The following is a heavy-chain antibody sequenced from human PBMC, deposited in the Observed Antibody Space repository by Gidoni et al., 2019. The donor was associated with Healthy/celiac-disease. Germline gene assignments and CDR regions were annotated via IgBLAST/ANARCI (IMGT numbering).Heavy chain of an antibody. CDR3: ARDFIGGDYSAFDI. CDR2: IYYSGST. V-gene: IGHV4-31*03. CDR1: GGSISSGGYY. Sequence: QVQLQESGPGLVQPSQTLSLTCTVSGGSISSGGYYWSWIRQHPGKGLEWIGYIYYSGSTYYNPSLKSRVTRSVDTSKNQFSLKLSSVTAADTAVYYCARDFIGGDYSAFDIWGQGTMVTVSS. D-gene: IGHD4-17*01. J-gene: IGHJ3*02.